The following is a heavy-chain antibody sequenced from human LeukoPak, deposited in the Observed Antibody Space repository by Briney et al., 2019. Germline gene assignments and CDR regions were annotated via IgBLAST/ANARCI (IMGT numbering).Heavy chain of an antibody. V-gene: IGHV4-39*07. J-gene: IGHJ4*02. Sequence: SETLSLTCTVSGGSISSGSHYWGWIRQPPGKGLEWIGSIYYIGSTYHNPSLKSRVTISVDTSKNQFSLKLSSVTAADTAVYYCATTTIRLGYWGQGTLVTVSS. CDR3: ATTTIRLGY. CDR2: IYYIGST. CDR1: GGSISSGSHY. D-gene: IGHD1-26*01.